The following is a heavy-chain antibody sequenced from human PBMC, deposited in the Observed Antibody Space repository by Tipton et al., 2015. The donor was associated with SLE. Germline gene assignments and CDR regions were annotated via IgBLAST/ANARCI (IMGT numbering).Heavy chain of an antibody. D-gene: IGHD3-3*01. J-gene: IGHJ4*02. Sequence: TLSLTCTVSGGSISSGSYYWSWIRQPAGKGLGWIGRIYTSGSTNYNPSLKSRVTISVDTSKNQFSLRLSSVTAADTAVYYCARLLTIFGAVNWGQGTLVTVSS. CDR3: ARLLTIFGAVN. CDR1: GGSISSGSYY. V-gene: IGHV4-61*02. CDR2: IYTSGST.